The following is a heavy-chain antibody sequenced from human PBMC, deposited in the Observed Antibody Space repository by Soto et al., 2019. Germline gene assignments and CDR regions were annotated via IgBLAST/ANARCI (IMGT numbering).Heavy chain of an antibody. V-gene: IGHV3-21*06. CDR2: ISPSTSHI. D-gene: IGHD2-21*02. CDR1: GFTFSSCT. J-gene: IGHJ6*02. CDR3: SGFSVGACHKNYGMDV. Sequence: EVHLVESGGGLVKPGGSLRLSCAVSGFTFSSCTMNWVRQAPGKGMEWVSSISPSTSHIYYADSVKGRFTISRDNAKNSLFLQMNSLRAEDTAVYYCSGFSVGACHKNYGMDVWGQGTTVTGSS.